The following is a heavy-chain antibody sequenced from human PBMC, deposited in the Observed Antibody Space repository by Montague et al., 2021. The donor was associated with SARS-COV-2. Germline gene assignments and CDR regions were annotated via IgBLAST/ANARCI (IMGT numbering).Heavy chain of an antibody. CDR1: GFTFSSYA. CDR2: ISGSGGST. D-gene: IGHD3-3*01. V-gene: IGHV3-23*01. J-gene: IGHJ4*02. CDR3: AKDGHYDFWSGYYFDY. Sequence: SRRLSWSASGFTFSSYAMSWVRQAPGKGLEWVSAISGSGGSTYYADSVKGRFTISRDNSKNTLYLQMNSLRAEDTAVYYCAKDGHYDFWSGYYFDYWGQGTLVTVSS.